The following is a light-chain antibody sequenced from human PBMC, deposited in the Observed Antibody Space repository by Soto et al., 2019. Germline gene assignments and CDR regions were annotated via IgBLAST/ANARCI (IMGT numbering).Light chain of an antibody. CDR3: QQYNDWTLT. CDR2: GAF. V-gene: IGKV3-15*01. J-gene: IGKJ1*01. Sequence: EIVMTQSPVTLSVSPGERVTLSCRASQSVSSNLAWYQQKPGQAPSLLIYGAFTRATGIPARFSGTGSGTEFTLTISSLQSEDFALYYCQQYNDWTLTFGQGTKVDIX. CDR1: QSVSSN.